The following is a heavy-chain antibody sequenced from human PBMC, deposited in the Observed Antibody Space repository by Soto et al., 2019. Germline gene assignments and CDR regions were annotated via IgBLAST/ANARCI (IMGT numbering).Heavy chain of an antibody. D-gene: IGHD1-26*01. CDR1: SGSLSRADYY. J-gene: IGHJ5*02. V-gene: IGHV4-30-4*01. Sequence: VQLQESGPGLVKPSQTLSLTCTVSSGSLSRADYYWSWIRQPPGKGLEWIGYIYYTGSAYYNPSLKSRVTMSVDTSKNQFSLKVTSVTAADTAVYYCASGGSSNWFDPWGQGTLVTVSS. CDR3: ASGGSSNWFDP. CDR2: IYYTGSA.